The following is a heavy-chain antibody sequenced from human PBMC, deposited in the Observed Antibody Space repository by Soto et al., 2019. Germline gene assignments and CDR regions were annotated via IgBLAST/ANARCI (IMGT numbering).Heavy chain of an antibody. CDR1: GYSFTSYW. CDR3: ASHVSGNWFDP. D-gene: IGHD1-26*01. Sequence: GESLKSAGKASGYSFTSYWIGWVLQMPGKGLEWMGIIYPRDSDTRYSPSFQGQVTISVDKSITTAYLQWSSLKASDTAMYYCASHVSGNWFDPWGQGTLVTVSS. V-gene: IGHV5-51*01. CDR2: IYPRDSDT. J-gene: IGHJ5*02.